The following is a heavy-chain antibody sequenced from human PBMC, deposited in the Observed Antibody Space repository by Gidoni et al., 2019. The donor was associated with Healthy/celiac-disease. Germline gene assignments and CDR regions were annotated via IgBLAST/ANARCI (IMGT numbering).Heavy chain of an antibody. CDR2: ISSGTIYI. CDR1: GFTFSSYS. J-gene: IGHJ4*02. V-gene: IGHV3-21*01. CDR3: ARERSVAYCGGDCYSGYFDY. D-gene: IGHD2-21*02. Sequence: GGSLRLSCAASGFTFSSYSMNWVRQAPGKGLEWVASISSGTIYIYYADSVKGRFTISRDNAKNSLSLQMNSLRAEDTAVYYCARERSVAYCGGDCYSGYFDYWGQGTLVTVSS.